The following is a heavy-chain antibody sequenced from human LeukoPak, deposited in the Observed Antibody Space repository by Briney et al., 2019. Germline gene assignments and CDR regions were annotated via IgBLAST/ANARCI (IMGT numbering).Heavy chain of an antibody. D-gene: IGHD3-10*01. CDR3: ARVWFGYFFQ. J-gene: IGHJ4*02. V-gene: IGHV3-7*03. CDR2: IKQDGSEK. Sequence: GGSLRLSCSASGFTFSSYWMSWVRQAPGKGLEWVANIKQDGSEKYYVDSVKGRFTISKDNSNNTVYLQMNSVGVEDTAVYCARVWFGYFFQWGQGALVTVSS. CDR1: GFTFSSYW.